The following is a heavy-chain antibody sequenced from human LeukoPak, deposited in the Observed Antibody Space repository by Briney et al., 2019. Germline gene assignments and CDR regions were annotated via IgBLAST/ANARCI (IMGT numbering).Heavy chain of an antibody. V-gene: IGHV3-33*08. Sequence: GRSLRLSCAASGFTFSSYGMHWVRQAPGKGLEWVAAIWSDGSNKNYADSVKGRFTISRDNSKNTLYLQMNSLRTEDTAVYYCARDWAVGWGQGTLVSVSS. J-gene: IGHJ4*02. CDR2: IWSDGSNK. CDR3: ARDWAVG. D-gene: IGHD3-10*01. CDR1: GFTFSSYG.